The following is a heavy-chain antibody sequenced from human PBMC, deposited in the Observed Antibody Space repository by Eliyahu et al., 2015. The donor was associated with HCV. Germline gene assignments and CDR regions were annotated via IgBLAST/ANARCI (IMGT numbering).Heavy chain of an antibody. Sequence: QVQLQESGPGLVKPSETLSLTCXVSGXSITTXXXGWIRQPPGKGLEGIGYIHYSGSTNYNPSLKSRVTISLDTSKNQFSLNLTSVTAADTAVYYCASGGGGIAVAGTGGWFDPWGQGTLVTVSS. CDR2: IHYSGST. D-gene: IGHD6-19*01. J-gene: IGHJ5*02. CDR1: GXSITTXX. CDR3: ASGGGGIAVAGTGGWFDP. V-gene: IGHV4-59*01.